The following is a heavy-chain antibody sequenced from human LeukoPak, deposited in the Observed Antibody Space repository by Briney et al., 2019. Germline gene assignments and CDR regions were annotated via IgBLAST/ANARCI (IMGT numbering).Heavy chain of an antibody. V-gene: IGHV5-51*01. CDR2: IYPGDLRV. Sequence: ESLKISCQGFGYSFTSYWIGWVRQMPGKGMEWMGVIYPGDLRVRYNPSFQGQVTISVDKSINTAYLQWVSLRASDSAMYCACRDLTSTWSFPWGQGTLVTVSS. D-gene: IGHD6-13*01. CDR1: GYSFTSYW. CDR3: CRDLTSTWSFP. J-gene: IGHJ5*02.